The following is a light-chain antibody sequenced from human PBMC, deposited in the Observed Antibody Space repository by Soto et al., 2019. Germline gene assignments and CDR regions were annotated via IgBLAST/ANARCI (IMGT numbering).Light chain of an antibody. V-gene: IGKV1-5*03. CDR2: KAS. Sequence: DIQMTQSPCTLPASVGDRVTITCRASQSISSWLAWYQQKPGKAPKLLIYKASSLESGVPSRFSGSGSGTEFTLTISSLQPDDFATYHCQQYKSFWTFGQGTKVEIK. CDR1: QSISSW. J-gene: IGKJ1*01. CDR3: QQYKSFWT.